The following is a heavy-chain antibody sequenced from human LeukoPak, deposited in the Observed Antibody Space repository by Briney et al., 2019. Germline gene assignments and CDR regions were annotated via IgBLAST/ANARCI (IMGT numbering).Heavy chain of an antibody. CDR3: ARGRQLVGDYFDY. Sequence: SETLSLTCAVYGGSFSGYYWSWIRQPPGKGLEWIGEINHSGSTNYNPSLKSRVTISVDTSKNQFSLKLSSVTAADTAVYYCARGRQLVGDYFDYWGQETLVTVSP. D-gene: IGHD6-6*01. V-gene: IGHV4-34*01. J-gene: IGHJ4*02. CDR1: GGSFSGYY. CDR2: INHSGST.